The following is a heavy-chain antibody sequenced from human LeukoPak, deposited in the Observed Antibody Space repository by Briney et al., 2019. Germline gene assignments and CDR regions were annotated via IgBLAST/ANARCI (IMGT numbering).Heavy chain of an antibody. D-gene: IGHD6-19*01. CDR2: IYYSGST. CDR1: GGSFSGYY. Sequence: SETLSLTCAVHGGSFSGYYWSWIRQPPGKGLEWIGYIYYSGSTNYNPSLKSRVTISVDTSKNQFSLKPSSVTAADTAVYYCARYSSGWYVDTSWFDPWGQGTLVTVSP. V-gene: IGHV4-59*01. J-gene: IGHJ5*02. CDR3: ARYSSGWYVDTSWFDP.